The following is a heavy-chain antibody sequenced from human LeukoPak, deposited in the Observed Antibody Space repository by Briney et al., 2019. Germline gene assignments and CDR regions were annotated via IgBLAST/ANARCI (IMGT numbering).Heavy chain of an antibody. D-gene: IGHD2-15*01. Sequence: GGSLRLSCAVSGLTVSNIWMNWVRQAPGKGLEWVGRIKSETAGGTTDFAAPVKGRFTISRDDSKNTLFLQLNSLTSDDTAVYYCAQGSGQYFYYWGRGTLVTVSS. CDR2: IKSETAGGTT. V-gene: IGHV3-15*07. J-gene: IGHJ4*02. CDR3: AQGSGQYFYY. CDR1: GLTVSNIW.